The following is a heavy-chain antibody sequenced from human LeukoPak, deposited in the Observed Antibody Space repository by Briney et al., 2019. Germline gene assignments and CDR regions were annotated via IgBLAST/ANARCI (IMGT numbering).Heavy chain of an antibody. CDR1: GFTFNTYY. D-gene: IGHD2-2*01. CDR2: IKQDGSEN. Sequence: GVSLRLSCAASGFTFNTYYMTWVRQAPGKGLEWVAGIKQDGSENYYMDSVKGRFTISRDNSRNSLYLQMNSLRAEDTAVYFCARERYCTSATCYVGVPFDSWGQGTLVTVSS. V-gene: IGHV3-7*01. CDR3: ARERYCTSATCYVGVPFDS. J-gene: IGHJ4*02.